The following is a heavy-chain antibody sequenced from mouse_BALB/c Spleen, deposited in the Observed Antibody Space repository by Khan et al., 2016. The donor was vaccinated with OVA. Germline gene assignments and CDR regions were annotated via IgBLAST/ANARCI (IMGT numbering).Heavy chain of an antibody. D-gene: IGHD2-2*01. V-gene: IGHV1-9*01. CDR1: GYTFSSYW. J-gene: IGHJ3*01. CDR3: ARGGYGGFAY. CDR2: SFPGSVST. Sequence: QVQLKESGGDLMKPGASVKISCKATGYTFSSYWIEWVKQRPGHGLEWIGQSFPGSVSTTYNEKFKGTATFTADTSSNTAYRQLSSLTSEDSAVYYCARGGYGGFAYWGQGTLVTVAA.